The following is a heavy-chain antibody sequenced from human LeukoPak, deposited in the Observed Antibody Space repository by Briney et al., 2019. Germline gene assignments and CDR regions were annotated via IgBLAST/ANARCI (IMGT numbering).Heavy chain of an antibody. CDR1: GGSISSSNW. Sequence: SETLSLTCAVSGGSISSSNWWSWIRQPPGKGLVWIGEIYHSGSTYYNPSLKSRVTISVDTSKNQFSLNLSSVTAADTAVYYCASLPWGVRGVIIQDFDYWGQGTLVTVSS. J-gene: IGHJ4*02. CDR3: ASLPWGVRGVIIQDFDY. CDR2: IYHSGST. D-gene: IGHD3-10*01. V-gene: IGHV4-4*02.